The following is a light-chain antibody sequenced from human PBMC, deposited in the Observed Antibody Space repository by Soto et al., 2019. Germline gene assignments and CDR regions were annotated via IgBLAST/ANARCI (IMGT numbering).Light chain of an antibody. J-gene: IGLJ2*01. CDR2: EVS. V-gene: IGLV2-8*01. Sequence: ALTQPPSASGSPGQSVTISCTGTSSDVGGYNYVSWYQQHPGKAPKLMIYEVSKRPSGVPDRFSGSKSGNTASLTVSGLQAEDESDYYCSSYAGSNNLVFGGGTKLTVL. CDR3: SSYAGSNNLV. CDR1: SSDVGGYNY.